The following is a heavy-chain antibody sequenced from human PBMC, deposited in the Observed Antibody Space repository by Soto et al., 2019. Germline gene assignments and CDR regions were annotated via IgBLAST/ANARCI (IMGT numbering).Heavy chain of an antibody. D-gene: IGHD6-6*01. V-gene: IGHV4-39*01. J-gene: IGHJ5*02. Sequence: SETLSLTCTVSGGSISSSSYYWGWIRQPPGKGLEWIGSIYYSGSTYYNPSLKSRVTISVDTSKNQFSLKLSSVTAADTAVYYCARHRGFEYSSSFDPWGQGTLVTVSS. CDR3: ARHRGFEYSSSFDP. CDR1: GGSISSSSYY. CDR2: IYYSGST.